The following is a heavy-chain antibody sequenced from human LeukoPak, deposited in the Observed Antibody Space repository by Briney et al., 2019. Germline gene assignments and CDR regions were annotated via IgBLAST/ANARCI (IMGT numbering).Heavy chain of an antibody. CDR3: ARARGDYGDYFTHFDC. Sequence: SETLSLTCTVSGVSISSSNSYWGWIRQPPGKGLEWIGSIYYSGNTYYNASLKSQVSISIDTSKNQFSLKLTSVTAADTAVYYCARARGDYGDYFTHFDCWGRGTLVTVSS. CDR2: IYYSGNT. CDR1: GVSISSSNSY. J-gene: IGHJ4*02. V-gene: IGHV4-39*01. D-gene: IGHD4-17*01.